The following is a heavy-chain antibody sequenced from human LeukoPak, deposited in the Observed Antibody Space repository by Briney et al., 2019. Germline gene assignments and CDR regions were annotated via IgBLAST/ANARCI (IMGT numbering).Heavy chain of an antibody. CDR1: GGSISSSSYY. D-gene: IGHD5-12*01. CDR3: ARFFSFPQDHSGYGGDWFDP. V-gene: IGHV4-39*07. J-gene: IGHJ5*02. CDR2: IYYSGST. Sequence: SETLSLTCTVSGGSISSSSYYWGWIRQPPGKGLEWIGSIYYSGSTYYNPSLKSRVTISVDTSKNQFSLKLSSVTAADTAVYYCARFFSFPQDHSGYGGDWFDPWGQGTLVTVSS.